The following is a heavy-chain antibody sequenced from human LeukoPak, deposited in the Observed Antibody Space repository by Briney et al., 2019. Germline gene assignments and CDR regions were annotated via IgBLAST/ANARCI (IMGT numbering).Heavy chain of an antibody. CDR1: GGSISNNC. V-gene: IGHV4-59*01. CDR2: IYYSGST. J-gene: IGHJ5*02. Sequence: SETLSLTCTVSGGSISNNCWSWFRQPPGKGLEWIGYIYYSGSTNYNPSLKSRVTISVDTSKSQFSLKLSSVTAADTAVYYCASHKGSWGQGTLVTVSS. CDR3: ASHKGS.